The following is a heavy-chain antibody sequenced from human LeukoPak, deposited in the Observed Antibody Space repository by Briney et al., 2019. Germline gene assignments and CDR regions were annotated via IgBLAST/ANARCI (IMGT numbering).Heavy chain of an antibody. D-gene: IGHD3-3*01. CDR3: ARHSDFWSGHGWFAP. CDR2: IYYSGST. V-gene: IGHV4-59*01. CDR1: GGSISSYY. J-gene: IGHJ5*02. Sequence: PSETLSLTCTVSGGSISSYYWSWIRQPPGKGLEWIGYIYYSGSTNYNPSLKSRVTISVDTSKNQFSLKLSSVTAADTAVYYCARHSDFWSGHGWFAPWGQRTLVTVSS.